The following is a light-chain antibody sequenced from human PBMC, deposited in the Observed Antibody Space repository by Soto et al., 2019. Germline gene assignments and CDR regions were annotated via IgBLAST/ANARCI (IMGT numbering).Light chain of an antibody. J-gene: IGKJ3*01. CDR2: AAF. CDR3: QNYNTAPFT. V-gene: IGKV1-27*01. CDR1: QGISNS. Sequence: DIQMTQPPSSLSASVGDRVTITCRASQGISNSLSWYQQEPGKVPKLLIYAAFTLQSGVPSRFSGSGSETNFTLAISGLQPEDVATYYCQNYNTAPFTFGPGTKVAVK.